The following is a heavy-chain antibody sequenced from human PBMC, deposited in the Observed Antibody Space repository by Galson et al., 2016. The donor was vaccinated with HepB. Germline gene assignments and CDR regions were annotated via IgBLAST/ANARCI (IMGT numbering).Heavy chain of an antibody. Sequence: ETLSLTCTVPGGSISKSFYYWGWIRQPPGKGLEWIGSIYYSGSTFYNPSLKSRVTISIDTSKNQFSLKLSSVTAADTALYYCARSRAGYDSSGYYFWGQGTLVTVSS. CDR1: GGSISKSFYY. CDR3: ARSRAGYDSSGYYF. D-gene: IGHD3-22*01. CDR2: IYYSGST. J-gene: IGHJ4*02. V-gene: IGHV4-39*07.